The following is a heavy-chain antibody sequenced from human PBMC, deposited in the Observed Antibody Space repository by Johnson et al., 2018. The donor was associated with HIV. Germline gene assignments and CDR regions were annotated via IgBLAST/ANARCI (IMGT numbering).Heavy chain of an antibody. J-gene: IGHJ3*02. CDR1: GFTFSSYA. Sequence: VQLVESGGGVVQPGGSLRLSCAASGFTFSSYAMHWVRQAPGKGLEWVAVISYDGSNKYYADSVQGRFTISRDNSKNTLYLQMNSLRAEDTAVYYCARVYSSSSAHAFDIWGQGTMVTVSS. CDR3: ARVYSSSSAHAFDI. V-gene: IGHV3-30-3*01. D-gene: IGHD6-6*01. CDR2: ISYDGSNK.